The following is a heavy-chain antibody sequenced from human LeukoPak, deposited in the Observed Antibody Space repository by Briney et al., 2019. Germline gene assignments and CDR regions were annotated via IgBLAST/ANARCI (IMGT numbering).Heavy chain of an antibody. D-gene: IGHD1-26*01. CDR3: ARDNSVGDVAWWFDP. CDR1: GYTFTSYD. Sequence: ASVKVSCKASGYTFTSYDINWVRQATGQGLEWMGWMNSNSGNTGYAQKFQARVTFTRITSTTTDYMELSSLRSEDTAVYYCARDNSVGDVAWWFDPWGQGTLVTVSS. V-gene: IGHV1-8*01. J-gene: IGHJ5*02. CDR2: MNSNSGNT.